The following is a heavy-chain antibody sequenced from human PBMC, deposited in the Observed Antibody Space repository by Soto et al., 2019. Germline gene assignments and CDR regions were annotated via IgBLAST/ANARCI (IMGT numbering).Heavy chain of an antibody. CDR3: ARSRYYYDSSGPDDN. CDR2: INPNSGDT. CDR1: GYTFTGYY. J-gene: IGHJ4*02. Sequence: QVQLVQSGAEVKKPGASVKVSCKASGYTFTGYYIHWVRQAPGQGLEWMGWINPNSGDTNYAQNFQGRVTMTRDTSITTPYMDLRRLRSDDTSVYYCARSRYYYDSSGPDDNWCQGTLVTVSS. D-gene: IGHD3-22*01. V-gene: IGHV1-2*02.